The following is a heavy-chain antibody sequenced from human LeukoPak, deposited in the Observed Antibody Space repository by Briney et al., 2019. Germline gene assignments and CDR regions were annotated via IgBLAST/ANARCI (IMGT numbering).Heavy chain of an antibody. CDR2: INHSGST. CDR1: GGSFSGYY. D-gene: IGHD4-23*01. J-gene: IGHJ6*03. Sequence: PSETLSLTCAVYGGSFSGYYWSWIRQPPGKGLEWIGEINHSGSTNYNPSLKSRVTISVDTSKNQFSLKLSSVTAADTAVYYCARQLRWTKPLYYYYYMDVWGKGTTVTVSS. CDR3: ARQLRWTKPLYYYYYMDV. V-gene: IGHV4-34*01.